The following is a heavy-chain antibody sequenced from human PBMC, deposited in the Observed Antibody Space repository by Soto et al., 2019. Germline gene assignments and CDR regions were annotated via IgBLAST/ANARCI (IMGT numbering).Heavy chain of an antibody. V-gene: IGHV1-18*04. CDR1: GYTFTSYG. J-gene: IGHJ4*02. D-gene: IGHD2-2*01. Sequence: QVQLVQSGAEVKKPGASVKVSCKASGYTFTSYGISWVRQAPGQGLEWMGWISAYNGNTNYAQKLQGRVTMTTVTATSTAYMELRILSSDDTSEYDCARHPVVPAAIVFDYWCQGTLVTVS. CDR2: ISAYNGNT. CDR3: ARHPVVPAAIVFDY.